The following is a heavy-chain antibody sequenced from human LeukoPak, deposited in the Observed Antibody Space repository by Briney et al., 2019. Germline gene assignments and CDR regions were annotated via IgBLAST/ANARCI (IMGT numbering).Heavy chain of an antibody. D-gene: IGHD4-17*01. CDR3: ASVNDYGDPLPRYMDV. V-gene: IGHV4-38-2*02. Sequence: SEPLTLTCTVSVYSISSGYYCGWIRQPPGTVLECFGSIYHSGSTNYNPSLKSRITISVDMSKNQFSLKLSSVTAADTAVYYCASVNDYGDPLPRYMDVWGKGTAVTVSS. CDR1: VYSISSGYY. CDR2: IYHSGST. J-gene: IGHJ6*03.